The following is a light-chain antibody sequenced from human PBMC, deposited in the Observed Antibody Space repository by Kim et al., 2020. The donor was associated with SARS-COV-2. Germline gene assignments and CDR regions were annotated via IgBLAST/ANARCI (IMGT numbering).Light chain of an antibody. CDR3: QVWASSTVV. Sequence: SVSPGQTATITCSGDELGEKYVCWYQQKPGQPPVLVIYQDTKRPSGIPERFSGSNSGKTATLTISGAQAMDEADYFCQVWASSTVVFGGGTQLTVL. CDR1: ELGEKY. CDR2: QDT. V-gene: IGLV3-1*01. J-gene: IGLJ2*01.